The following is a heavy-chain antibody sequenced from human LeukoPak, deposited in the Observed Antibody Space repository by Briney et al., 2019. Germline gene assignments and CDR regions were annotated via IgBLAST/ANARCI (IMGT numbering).Heavy chain of an antibody. CDR2: INHSGST. CDR1: GGSFSGYY. V-gene: IGHV4-34*01. CDR3: ARAEGWYYYDSSGYYYFDY. J-gene: IGHJ4*02. D-gene: IGHD3-22*01. Sequence: SETLSLTCAVYGGSFSGYYWSWIRQPPGKRLEWIGEINHSGSTNYNPSLKSRVTISVDTSKNQFSLKLSSVTAADTAVYYCARAEGWYYYDSSGYYYFDYWGQGTLVTVSS.